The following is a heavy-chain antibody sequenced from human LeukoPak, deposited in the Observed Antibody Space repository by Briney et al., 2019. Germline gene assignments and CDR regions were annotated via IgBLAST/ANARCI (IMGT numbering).Heavy chain of an antibody. D-gene: IGHD2-8*01. CDR1: GYSFTGYG. CDR3: ARDRGYCTNAVCPADY. J-gene: IGHJ4*02. V-gene: IGHV1-18*01. Sequence: GASVKVSCKTSGYSFTGYGFNWVRQAPGQGLEWMGWISTYNGNTNFAQKLQGRVTMTTDTSTSTAYMELRSLRSDDTPVYYCARDRGYCTNAVCPADYWGQGTLVTVSS. CDR2: ISTYNGNT.